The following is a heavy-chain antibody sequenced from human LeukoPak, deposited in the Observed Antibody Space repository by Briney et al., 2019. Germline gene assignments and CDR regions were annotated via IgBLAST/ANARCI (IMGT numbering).Heavy chain of an antibody. D-gene: IGHD3-22*01. CDR3: ARDSSITTPRGGFDI. J-gene: IGHJ3*02. CDR2: INPNSGGT. Sequence: GASVKVSCTASVYMFIGYYIRWVRQAPGQGLEWMGRINPNSGGTNYAQKFRGRVTMTRAPSINTAYMEVISLASDDTAVYYCARDSSITTPRGGFDIWGQGTKVTVSS. CDR1: VYMFIGYY. V-gene: IGHV1-2*06.